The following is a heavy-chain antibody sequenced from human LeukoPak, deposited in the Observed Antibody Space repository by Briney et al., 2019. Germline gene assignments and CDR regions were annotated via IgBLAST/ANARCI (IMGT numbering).Heavy chain of an antibody. CDR1: GGSISSYY. CDR3: ARRLSSSWYDALDI. V-gene: IGHV4-59*01. CDR2: IYYSGST. Sequence: SETLSLTCTVSGGSISSYYWSWIRQPPGKGLEWIGYIYYSGSTNYNPSLKSRVTISVDTSKNQFSLKLSSVTAADTAVYYCARRLSSSWYDALDIWGQGTMVTVSS. D-gene: IGHD6-13*01. J-gene: IGHJ3*02.